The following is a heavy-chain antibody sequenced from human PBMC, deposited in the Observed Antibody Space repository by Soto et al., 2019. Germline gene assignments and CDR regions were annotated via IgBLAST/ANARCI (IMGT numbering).Heavy chain of an antibody. CDR2: IVVGSGNT. J-gene: IGHJ6*02. CDR3: AADYYDSSGYFPGGVYYYGMDV. D-gene: IGHD3-22*01. CDR1: GFTFTSSA. Sequence: ASVKVSCKASGFTFTSSAVQWVRQARGQRLEWIGWIVVGSGNTNYAQKFQERVTITRDMSTSTAYMELSSLRSEDTAVYYCAADYYDSSGYFPGGVYYYGMDVWGQGTTVTVSS. V-gene: IGHV1-58*01.